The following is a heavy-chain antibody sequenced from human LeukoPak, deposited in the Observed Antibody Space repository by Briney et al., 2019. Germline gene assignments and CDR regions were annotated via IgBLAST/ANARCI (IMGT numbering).Heavy chain of an antibody. Sequence: ASVKVSCKASGYTFTSYGISWVRQAPGQGLEWMGWISAYNGNTNYAQKLQGRVTMTTDTSTSTAYMELRSLRSDDTAVYYCARDPVVVPAAKGRYSGYVYFDYWGQGTLVTVSS. CDR1: GYTFTSYG. V-gene: IGHV1-18*01. J-gene: IGHJ4*02. D-gene: IGHD2-2*01. CDR3: ARDPVVVPAAKGRYSGYVYFDY. CDR2: ISAYNGNT.